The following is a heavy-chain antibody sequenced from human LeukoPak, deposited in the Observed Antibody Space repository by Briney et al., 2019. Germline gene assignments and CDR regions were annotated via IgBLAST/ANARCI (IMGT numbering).Heavy chain of an antibody. Sequence: GGSLRLSCAASGFTFSSYSMNWVRQAPGKGLEWVSYISSSGSTIYYADSVKGRFTISRDNAKNSLYLQMNSLRAEDTAVYYCARSGTAMAVIFDYWGQGTLVTVSS. V-gene: IGHV3-48*04. CDR2: ISSSGSTI. J-gene: IGHJ4*02. CDR3: ARSGTAMAVIFDY. D-gene: IGHD5-18*01. CDR1: GFTFSSYS.